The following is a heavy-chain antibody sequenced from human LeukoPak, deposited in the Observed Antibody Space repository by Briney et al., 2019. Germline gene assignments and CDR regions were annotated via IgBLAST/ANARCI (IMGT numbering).Heavy chain of an antibody. J-gene: IGHJ4*02. D-gene: IGHD3-16*01. CDR3: ARPDYDYIRPNDYYFDY. Sequence: ASVKVSCKASGYTFTSYYMHWVRQAPGQGLEWMGIINPSGGSTSYAQKFQGRVTMTRDTSTSTVYMELSSLKASDTAMYYCARPDYDYIRPNDYYFDYWGQGTLVTVSS. V-gene: IGHV1-46*01. CDR1: GYTFTSYY. CDR2: INPSGGST.